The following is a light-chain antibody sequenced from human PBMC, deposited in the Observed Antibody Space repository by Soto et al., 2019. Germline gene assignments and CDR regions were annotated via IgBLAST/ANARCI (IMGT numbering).Light chain of an antibody. J-gene: IGKJ2*01. CDR1: QSVTSTY. CDR2: GAS. V-gene: IGKV3-20*01. CDR3: QQCSSSPYT. Sequence: EIVLTQSPGTLSLSPGERATLSCRASQSVTSTYLAWYQQKPGQAPRLLIYGASSRATGIPDRLSGSGSGRDFTLTISRLEPEDCAVYYCQQCSSSPYTFGQGTKLEIK.